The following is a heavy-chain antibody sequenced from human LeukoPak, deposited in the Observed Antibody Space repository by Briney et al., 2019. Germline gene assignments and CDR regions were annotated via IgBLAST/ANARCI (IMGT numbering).Heavy chain of an antibody. J-gene: IGHJ4*02. CDR1: GGSISSYY. D-gene: IGHD3-10*01. Sequence: SETLSLTCTVSGGSISSYYWSWIRQPPGKGLEWIGYIYYSGSTNYSPSLKSRVSISIDTSKNQFSLKLSSVTAADTAMYYCARSKVVRGVLDYWGQGTLVTVSS. V-gene: IGHV4-59*08. CDR3: ARSKVVRGVLDY. CDR2: IYYSGST.